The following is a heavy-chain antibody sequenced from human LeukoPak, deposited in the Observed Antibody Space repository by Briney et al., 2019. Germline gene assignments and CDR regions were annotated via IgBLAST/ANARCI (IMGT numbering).Heavy chain of an antibody. V-gene: IGHV5-51*01. Sequence: GESLKISCKGSGYSFISYWIGWVRQMPGKGLEWMGIIYPGDSDTRYSPSFQGQVIISADKSITTAYLQWSSLKASDTAMYYCARQSAIFMDFDYWGQGTRVTVSS. J-gene: IGHJ4*02. CDR2: IYPGDSDT. D-gene: IGHD3-9*01. CDR1: GYSFISYW. CDR3: ARQSAIFMDFDY.